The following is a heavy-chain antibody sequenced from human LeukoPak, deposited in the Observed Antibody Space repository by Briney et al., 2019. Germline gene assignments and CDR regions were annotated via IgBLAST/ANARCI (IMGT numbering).Heavy chain of an antibody. J-gene: IGHJ4*02. CDR3: VNHDYGDSYVG. Sequence: GGSLRLSCEASGITFNIYWMHWVRQAPGKGLVWVSRINPDGTKTDYADSVKGRFTISRDNAKNTLYLQMNSVRAEDAAVYFCVNHDYGDSYVGGGQGTLVTVSS. CDR2: INPDGTKT. CDR1: GITFNIYW. V-gene: IGHV3-74*01. D-gene: IGHD4-17*01.